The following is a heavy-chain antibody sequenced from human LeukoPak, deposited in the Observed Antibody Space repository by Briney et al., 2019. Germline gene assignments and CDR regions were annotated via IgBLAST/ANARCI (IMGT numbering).Heavy chain of an antibody. CDR2: ITGSGGNT. D-gene: IGHD3-9*01. Sequence: GGSLRLSCAASGFTFSNYAMSWVRQAPGKGLEWVSAITGSGGNTYYADSVKGRSTISRDNSKNTVFLQMNSLRAEDTAVYYCAKWGDYDVLTGYYVSDYWGQGTLVTVSS. CDR1: GFTFSNYA. CDR3: AKWGDYDVLTGYYVSDY. V-gene: IGHV3-23*01. J-gene: IGHJ4*02.